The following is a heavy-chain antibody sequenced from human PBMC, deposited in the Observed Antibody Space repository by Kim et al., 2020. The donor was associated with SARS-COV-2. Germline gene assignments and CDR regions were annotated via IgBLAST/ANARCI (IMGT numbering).Heavy chain of an antibody. CDR3: ARYQRYSSGWYAAFYY. Sequence: SETLSLTCTVSGGSLSSSSYYWGWIRQPPGKGLEWIGTAYYIGNTYYNPSLKSRVTISVDTSKNQFSLKLGSVTAADTAVYYCARYQRYSSGWYAAFYY. CDR1: GGSLSSSSYY. CDR2: AYYIGNT. D-gene: IGHD6-19*01. V-gene: IGHV4-39*01. J-gene: IGHJ6*01.